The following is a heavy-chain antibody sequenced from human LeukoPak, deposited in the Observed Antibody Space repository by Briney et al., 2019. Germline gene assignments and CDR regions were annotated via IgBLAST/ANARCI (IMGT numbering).Heavy chain of an antibody. V-gene: IGHV3-23*01. CDR2: ISGSGGST. CDR1: GFTFSTYA. J-gene: IGHJ4*02. Sequence: GGSLRLSCAASGFTFSTYAMSWVRQAPGKGLEWVSAISGSGGSTYYADSVKGRFTISRDNSKNTLYLQTNSLRAEDTAVYYCAKDAVRGVPCGRFDYWGQGTLVTVSS. CDR3: AKDAVRGVPCGRFDY. D-gene: IGHD3-10*01.